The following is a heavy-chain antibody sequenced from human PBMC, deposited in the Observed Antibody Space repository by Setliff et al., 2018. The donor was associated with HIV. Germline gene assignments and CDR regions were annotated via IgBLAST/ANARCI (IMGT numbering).Heavy chain of an antibody. Sequence: SETLSLTCAVYGGSLSDYYWTWIRQPPGKGLEWIGEINHSGSTNYKESLKSRVTMSVDTSNNHFSLNLNSVTAADTAVYYCARGSLGVGRRRPFDPWGQGTQVTVSS. D-gene: IGHD1-26*01. CDR3: ARGSLGVGRRRPFDP. CDR1: GGSLSDYY. V-gene: IGHV4-34*01. J-gene: IGHJ5*02. CDR2: INHSGST.